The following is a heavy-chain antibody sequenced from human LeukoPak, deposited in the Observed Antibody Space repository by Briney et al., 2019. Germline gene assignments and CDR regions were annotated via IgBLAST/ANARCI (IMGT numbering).Heavy chain of an antibody. D-gene: IGHD6-19*01. J-gene: IGHJ4*02. V-gene: IGHV3-53*01. CDR1: GFTVGSNY. CDR2: IYSGGST. Sequence: PGGSLRLSCAVSGFTVGSNYMSWVRQAPGKGLQWVSVIYSGGSTYYADSVKGRFTISRDNSKNTLYPQMNSLRAEDTAVYYCTRDKSSGCFDWGQGTLVTVSS. CDR3: TRDKSSGCFD.